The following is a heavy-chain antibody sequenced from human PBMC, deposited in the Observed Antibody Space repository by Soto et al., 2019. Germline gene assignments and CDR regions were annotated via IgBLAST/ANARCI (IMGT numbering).Heavy chain of an antibody. D-gene: IGHD3-10*01. J-gene: IGHJ4*02. CDR1: GFTFSMYW. CDR2: ISDAGSRA. CDR3: TSGPRPSSVGTGAF. V-gene: IGHV3-74*01. Sequence: EVQLVESGGDLVQPGGSLRLSCTASGFTFSMYWMHWVRQVPGKGPEWVSRISDAGSRADYADSVKGRFTISRDNAKNTLYLEMHVLRADDTAVYYCTSGPRPSSVGTGAFWGQGTPVAVSS.